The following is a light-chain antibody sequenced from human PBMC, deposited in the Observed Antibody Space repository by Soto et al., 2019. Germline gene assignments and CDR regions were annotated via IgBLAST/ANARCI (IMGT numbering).Light chain of an antibody. CDR3: AAWDDSLNGLV. V-gene: IGLV1-44*01. J-gene: IGLJ3*02. CDR2: NNN. CDR1: RSNIGSNL. Sequence: QSVLTQPPSASGTPGQRVTISCSGSRSNIGSNLVNWCQQLPGTAPKLLMYNNNQRPSGVPDRFSGSKSGTSASLAISGLQSEDEADYHCAAWDDSLNGLVFGGGTKLTVL.